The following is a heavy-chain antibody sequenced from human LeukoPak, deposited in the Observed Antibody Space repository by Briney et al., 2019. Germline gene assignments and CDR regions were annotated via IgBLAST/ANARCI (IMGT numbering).Heavy chain of an antibody. J-gene: IGHJ6*03. V-gene: IGHV4-61*08. Sequence: SETLSLTCTVSGASVGSAGYYWSWIRQPPGGGLEWIGYVYYIANTNYNPSLKSRVTMSVDTSKNQFSLKLSSVTAADTAVYYCARGGITMVQGVIYYYYYYMDVWGKGTTVTVSS. CDR2: VYYIANT. CDR1: GASVGSAGYY. D-gene: IGHD3-10*01. CDR3: ARGGITMVQGVIYYYYYYMDV.